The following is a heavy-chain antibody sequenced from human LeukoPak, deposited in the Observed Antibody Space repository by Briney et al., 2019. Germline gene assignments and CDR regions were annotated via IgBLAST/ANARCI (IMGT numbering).Heavy chain of an antibody. CDR1: GFTFSSYA. CDR3: ARDQWPYYYGSGFLCYFDY. CDR2: ISGSGGST. V-gene: IGHV3-23*01. D-gene: IGHD3-10*01. J-gene: IGHJ4*02. Sequence: GGSLRLSCAASGFTFSSYAMSWVRQAPGKGLEWVSAISGSGGSTYYADSVKGRFTIPRDNSKNTLYLQMNSLRAEDTAVYYCARDQWPYYYGSGFLCYFDYWGQGTLVTVSS.